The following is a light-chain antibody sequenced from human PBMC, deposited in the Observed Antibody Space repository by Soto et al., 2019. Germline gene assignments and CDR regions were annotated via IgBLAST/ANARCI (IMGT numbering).Light chain of an antibody. Sequence: DIQMTQSPSTLSASVVDRVTITCRASQSISRWLAWYQQKPGKAPKLLIYDASTLPSGVPSRFSGSGSGTDFTLTISCLQSEDFATYYCQQYYSYPLVTFGHGTRLEIK. V-gene: IGKV1-5*01. CDR2: DAS. CDR1: QSISRW. J-gene: IGKJ5*01. CDR3: QQYYSYPLVT.